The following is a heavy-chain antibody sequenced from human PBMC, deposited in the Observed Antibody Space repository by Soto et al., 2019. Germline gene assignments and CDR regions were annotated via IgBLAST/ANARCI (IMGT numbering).Heavy chain of an antibody. D-gene: IGHD5-18*01. CDR3: AAGGYSSGYSRNWVYGMDV. J-gene: IGHJ6*02. Sequence: QVQLVQSGAEVKKPGSSVKVSCKASGGTFSSYAISWVRQAPGQGLECMGGIIPIFGTATYAQKFQGRVTITADESTSTAYMEVSSLRSEDTAVYYCAAGGYSSGYSRNWVYGMDVWVQGTTVTVSS. CDR1: GGTFSSYA. CDR2: IIPIFGTA. V-gene: IGHV1-69*12.